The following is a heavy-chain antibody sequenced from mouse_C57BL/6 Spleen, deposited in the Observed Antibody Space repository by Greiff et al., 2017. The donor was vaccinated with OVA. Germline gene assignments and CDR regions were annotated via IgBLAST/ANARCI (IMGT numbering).Heavy chain of an antibody. D-gene: IGHD2-2*01. Sequence: VQLQQPGAELVKPGASVKLSCKASGYTFTSYWMQWVKQRPGQGLEWIGEIDPSDSYTNYNQKFKGKATLTVDTSSSTAYMQLSSLTSEGSAVYYCARATTMVRGNYFDDWGQGTTLTVSS. CDR1: GYTFTSYW. CDR3: ARATTMVRGNYFDD. CDR2: IDPSDSYT. J-gene: IGHJ2*01. V-gene: IGHV1-50*01.